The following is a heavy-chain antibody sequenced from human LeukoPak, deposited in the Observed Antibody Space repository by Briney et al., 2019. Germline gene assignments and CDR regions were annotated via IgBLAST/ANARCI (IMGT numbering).Heavy chain of an antibody. J-gene: IGHJ5*02. V-gene: IGHV3-33*08. CDR3: ATDSGYSRKTRFDP. D-gene: IGHD5-12*01. Sequence: PGGSLRLSCAASGFTFGTYAMSWVRQAPGKGLEWVAVIWYDGSYEYYADSVKGRFTISRDNSNNTLFLQMNSLRAENTAVYYCATDSGYSRKTRFDPWGQGTLATVSS. CDR1: GFTFGTYA. CDR2: IWYDGSYE.